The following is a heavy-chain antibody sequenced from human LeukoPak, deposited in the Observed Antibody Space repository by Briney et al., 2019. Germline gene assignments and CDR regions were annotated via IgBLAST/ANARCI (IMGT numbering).Heavy chain of an antibody. J-gene: IGHJ4*02. D-gene: IGHD6-19*01. CDR3: AKDPRYSSGWYVAY. CDR1: GFTFSSYA. V-gene: IGHV3-23*01. Sequence: PGGSLRLSCAASGFTFSSYAMSWVRQAPGKGLEWVSAISGSGGSTYYADSVKGRFTISRDNSKNTLYLQMNSLRAEDTAVYYCAKDPRYSSGWYVAYWDQGTLVTVSS. CDR2: ISGSGGST.